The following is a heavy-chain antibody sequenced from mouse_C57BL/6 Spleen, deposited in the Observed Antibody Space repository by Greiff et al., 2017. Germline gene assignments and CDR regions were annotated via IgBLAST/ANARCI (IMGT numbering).Heavy chain of an antibody. CDR3: AALNYYGSSPDYFDY. CDR1: GYTFTSYT. J-gene: IGHJ2*01. D-gene: IGHD1-1*01. Sequence: VKLMESGAELARPGASVKMSCKASGYTFTSYTMHWVKQRPGQGLEWIGYINPSSGYTKYNQKFKDKATLTADKSSSTAYMQLSSLTSEDSAVYYCAALNYYGSSPDYFDYWGQGTTLTVSS. V-gene: IGHV1-4*01. CDR2: INPSSGYT.